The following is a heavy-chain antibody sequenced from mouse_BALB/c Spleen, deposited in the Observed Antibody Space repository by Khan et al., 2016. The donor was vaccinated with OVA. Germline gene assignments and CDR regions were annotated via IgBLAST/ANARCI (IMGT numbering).Heavy chain of an antibody. CDR1: GFTFSSYS. D-gene: IGHD4-1*01. J-gene: IGHJ3*01. CDR3: ASHLTGSFAY. Sequence: EVELVESGGDLVKPGGSLKLSCAASGFTFSSYSMSWVRQTPDERLEWVTTISNAGDFTYYPDSVKGRFTISRDNAKNTLYLQMSSLKSEDTAMYYCASHLTGSFAYWGQGTLVTVSA. V-gene: IGHV5-6*01. CDR2: ISNAGDFT.